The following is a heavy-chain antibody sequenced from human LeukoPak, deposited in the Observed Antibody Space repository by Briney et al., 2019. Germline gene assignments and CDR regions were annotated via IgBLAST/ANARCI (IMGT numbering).Heavy chain of an antibody. V-gene: IGHV1-18*01. CDR3: ARGLVGATLGDY. CDR1: GYTFTGYG. J-gene: IGHJ4*02. Sequence: ASVKVSCKASGYTFTGYGISWVRQAPGQGLEWMGWISAYNGNTNYAQKLQGRVIMTTDTSTSTAYMELRSLRSDDTAVYYCARGLVGATLGDYWGQGTLVTVSS. D-gene: IGHD1-26*01. CDR2: ISAYNGNT.